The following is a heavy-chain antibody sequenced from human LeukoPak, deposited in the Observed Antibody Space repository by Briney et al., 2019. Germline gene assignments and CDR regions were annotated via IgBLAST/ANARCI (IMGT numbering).Heavy chain of an antibody. V-gene: IGHV1-69*05. J-gene: IGHJ4*02. CDR2: IIPIFGTA. D-gene: IGHD3-9*01. CDR3: AIGYYDILTGYPRFDY. CDR1: GGTFSSYA. Sequence: SVKVSCKASGGTFSSYAISWVRQTPGQGLEWMGGIIPIFGTANYAQKLQGRVTMTTDTSTSTAYMELRSLRSDDTAVYYCAIGYYDILTGYPRFDYWGQGTLVTVSS.